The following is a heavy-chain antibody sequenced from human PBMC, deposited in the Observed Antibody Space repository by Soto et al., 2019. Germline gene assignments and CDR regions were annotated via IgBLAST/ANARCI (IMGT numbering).Heavy chain of an antibody. CDR1: GFTFTSSA. D-gene: IGHD3-16*02. CDR3: AVDPGNYVWGSYRYIGDKGPGWFDP. V-gene: IGHV1-58*01. CDR2: IVVGSGNT. Sequence: ASVKVSCKASGFTFTSSAVQWVRQARGQRLEWIGWIVVGSGNTNYAQKFQERVTITRDMSTSTAYMELSSLRSEDTAVYYCAVDPGNYVWGSYRYIGDKGPGWFDPCGQGTLVTVSS. J-gene: IGHJ5*02.